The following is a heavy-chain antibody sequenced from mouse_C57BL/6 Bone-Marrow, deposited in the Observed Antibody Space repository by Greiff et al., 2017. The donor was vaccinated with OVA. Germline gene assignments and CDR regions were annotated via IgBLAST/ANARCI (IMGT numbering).Heavy chain of an antibody. Sequence: VQLQQSGAELVKPGASVKISCKASGYAFSSYWMNWVKQRPGKGLEWIGDIYPGSGSTNYNEKFKSKATLTVATSSSTAYMQLSSLTSEDSAVYYCARRSYDYDFDYWGQGTTLTVSS. V-gene: IGHV1-80*01. CDR2: IYPGSGST. J-gene: IGHJ2*01. D-gene: IGHD1-2*01. CDR3: ARRSYDYDFDY. CDR1: GYAFSSYW.